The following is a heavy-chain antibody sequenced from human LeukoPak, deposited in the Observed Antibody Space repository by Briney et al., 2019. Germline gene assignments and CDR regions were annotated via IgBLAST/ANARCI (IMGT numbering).Heavy chain of an antibody. D-gene: IGHD2-2*01. CDR1: GGTFSSYA. Sequence: SVKLSCKASGGTFSSYAMSWVRQAPGQGLEWMGGISPIFGTANYAQKLQGRVTITKDESTSTAYIELNSLRAEDTAVYYCARGRYIVVVPNYYYYYYMDVWGKGTTVTVSS. V-gene: IGHV1-69*05. CDR2: ISPIFGTA. J-gene: IGHJ6*03. CDR3: ARGRYIVVVPNYYYYYYMDV.